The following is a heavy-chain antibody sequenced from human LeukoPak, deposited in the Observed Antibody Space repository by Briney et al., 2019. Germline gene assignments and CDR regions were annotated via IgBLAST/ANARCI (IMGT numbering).Heavy chain of an antibody. CDR1: GYTFTGHY. J-gene: IGHJ4*02. V-gene: IGHV1-2*02. CDR3: ARENLSGSPFDY. CDR2: INPNSGGT. Sequence: VASVKVSCKASGYTFTGHYMHWVRQAPGQGLEWMGWINPNSGGTNYAQKFQGRVTMTRDTSISTAYMELSRLRSDDTAVYYCARENLSGSPFDYWGQGTLVTVSS. D-gene: IGHD3-10*01.